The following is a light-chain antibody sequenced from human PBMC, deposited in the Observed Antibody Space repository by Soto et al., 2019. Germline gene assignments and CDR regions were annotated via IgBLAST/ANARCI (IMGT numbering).Light chain of an antibody. CDR2: GAS. Sequence: PGERATLSCRASQSVSSSYLAWYQQKPGQAPRLLIYGASSRATGIPDRFSGSGSGTDFTLPISRLEPEDFAVYYCQQYCSSPRVTFGGGNNVELK. V-gene: IGKV3-20*01. J-gene: IGKJ4*01. CDR3: QQYCSSPRVT. CDR1: QSVSSSY.